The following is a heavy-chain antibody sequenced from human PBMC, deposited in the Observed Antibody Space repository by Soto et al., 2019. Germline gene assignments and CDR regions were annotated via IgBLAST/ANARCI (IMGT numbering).Heavy chain of an antibody. D-gene: IGHD2-15*01. Sequence: ASVKVSCKASGGTFSTTAITWVRQAPGQGLEWMGGIVPIFGIPNYAQKFQGRLAITADKSTNTAYMELISLRSEDAAVYYCARDSHSAGGWFDPWGLGTLVTVYS. V-gene: IGHV1-69*10. CDR3: ARDSHSAGGWFDP. CDR2: IVPIFGIP. J-gene: IGHJ5*02. CDR1: GGTFSTTA.